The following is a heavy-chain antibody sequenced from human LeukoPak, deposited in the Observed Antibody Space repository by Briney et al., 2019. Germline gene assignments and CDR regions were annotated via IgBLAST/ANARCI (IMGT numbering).Heavy chain of an antibody. Sequence: GGSLRLSCAASGFTFSSYSMNWVRQAPGKGLEWVSSISSSSSTIYYADSVKGRFTISRDNAKNSLYLQMNSLRAEDTAVYYCAREDIVVVPAAPSYYFDYWGQGTLVTVSS. D-gene: IGHD2-2*01. CDR1: GFTFSSYS. J-gene: IGHJ4*02. V-gene: IGHV3-48*01. CDR3: AREDIVVVPAAPSYYFDY. CDR2: ISSSSSTI.